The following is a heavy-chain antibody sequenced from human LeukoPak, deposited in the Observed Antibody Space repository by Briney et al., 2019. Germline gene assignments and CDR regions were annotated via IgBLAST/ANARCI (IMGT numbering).Heavy chain of an antibody. CDR2: IDTYSGKT. CDR3: ARDRGIAEADAFDP. J-gene: IGHJ5*02. CDR1: GYTYTTDG. D-gene: IGHD6-13*01. V-gene: IGHV1-18*01. Sequence: ASVTVSCKASGYTYTTDGISWARQAPGQGLEWMGWIDTYSGKTNYAQKFQGRVTMTSDTSTSTAYMELRSLRSDDTAVYYCARDRGIAEADAFDPWGQGTLVTV.